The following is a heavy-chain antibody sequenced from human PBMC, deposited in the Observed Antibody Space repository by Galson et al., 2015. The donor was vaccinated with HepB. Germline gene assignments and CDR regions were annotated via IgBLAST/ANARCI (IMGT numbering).Heavy chain of an antibody. V-gene: IGHV3-30*03. D-gene: IGHD6-13*01. CDR3: ADSKLAWV. J-gene: IGHJ4*02. CDR2: ISYDGSNK. CDR1: GFTFSSYG. Sequence: SLRLSCAASGFTFSSYGMHWVRQAPGKGLEWVAVISYDGSNKYYADSVKGRFTISRDNSKNTLYLQMNSLRAEDTAVYYCADSKLAWVWGQGTLVTVSS.